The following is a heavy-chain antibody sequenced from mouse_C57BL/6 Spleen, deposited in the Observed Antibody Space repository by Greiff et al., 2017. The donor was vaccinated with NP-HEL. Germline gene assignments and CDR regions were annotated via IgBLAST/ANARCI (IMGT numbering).Heavy chain of an antibody. CDR3: ARPRDFDG. CDR1: GFTFSSYT. Sequence: DVMLVESGGGLVKPGGSLKLSCAASGFTFSSYTMSWVRQTPEKRLEWVATISGGGGNTYYPDSVKGRFTISRDNAKNTLYLQLSSLRSEDTALYYCARPRDFDGWGTGTTVTVSS. CDR2: ISGGGGNT. J-gene: IGHJ1*03. V-gene: IGHV5-9*01.